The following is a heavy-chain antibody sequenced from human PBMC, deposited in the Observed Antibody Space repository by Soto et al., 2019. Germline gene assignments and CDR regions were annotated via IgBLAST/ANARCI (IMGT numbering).Heavy chain of an antibody. J-gene: IGHJ6*02. CDR2: INHSGST. CDR3: ARDHSYYGSGSYYKRAVSYYGMDV. V-gene: IGHV4-34*01. Sequence: SETLSLTCAVYGGSFSGYYWSWIRQPPGKGLEWIGEINHSGSTNYNPSLKSRVTISVDTSKNQFSPKLSSVTAADTAVYYCARDHSYYGSGSYYKRAVSYYGMDVWGQGTTVTVSS. D-gene: IGHD3-10*01. CDR1: GGSFSGYY.